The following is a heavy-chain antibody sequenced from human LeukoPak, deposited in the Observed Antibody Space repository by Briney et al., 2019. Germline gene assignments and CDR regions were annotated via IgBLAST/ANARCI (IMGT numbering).Heavy chain of an antibody. CDR2: IGPSGTNK. D-gene: IGHD6-19*01. Sequence: GGSLRLSCAASGFTFSSSTMNWVRQAPGKGLEWVASIGPSGTNKHYAGSLEGRFTISRDNAKNSLYLQMNSLRAEDTAVYYCARETSAVAGHWGHGTLVTVSS. CDR3: ARETSAVAGH. J-gene: IGHJ4*01. V-gene: IGHV3-21*06. CDR1: GFTFSSST.